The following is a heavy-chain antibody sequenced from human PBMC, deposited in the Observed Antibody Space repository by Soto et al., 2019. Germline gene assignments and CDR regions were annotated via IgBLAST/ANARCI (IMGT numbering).Heavy chain of an antibody. CDR1: GYSFTSYW. Sequence: GESLKISCEGSGYSFTSYWISWVRQMPGKGLEWMGRIDPSDSYTNYSPSFQGHVTISADKSITTAYLQWSSLKASDTAMYYCARLRYDSSGYYFDYWGQGALVTVSS. D-gene: IGHD3-22*01. CDR2: IDPSDSYT. CDR3: ARLRYDSSGYYFDY. V-gene: IGHV5-10-1*01. J-gene: IGHJ4*02.